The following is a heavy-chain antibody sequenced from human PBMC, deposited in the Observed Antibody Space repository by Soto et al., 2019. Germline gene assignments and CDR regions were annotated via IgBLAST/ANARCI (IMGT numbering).Heavy chain of an antibody. CDR2: INAGNGNT. Sequence: GQRLEWMGWINAGNGNTKYSQKFQGRVTITRDTSASTAYMELSSLRSEDTAVHYCARDFFFQAEVGIRYTVPVSAFLLNRSSDL. J-gene: IGHJ2*01. D-gene: IGHD3-9*01. CDR3: ARDFFFQAEVGIRYTVPVSAFLLNRSSDL. V-gene: IGHV1-3*01.